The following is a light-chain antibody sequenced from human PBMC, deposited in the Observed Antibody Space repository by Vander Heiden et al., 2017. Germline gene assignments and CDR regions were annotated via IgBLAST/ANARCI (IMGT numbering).Light chain of an antibody. CDR2: SKS. J-gene: IGLJ2*01. V-gene: IGLV7-43*01. CDR3: LRYYGGDHLV. CDR1: PGAVTSGYY. Sequence: QTVVTQEPSLTVSPGGTVTIPCASSPGAVTSGYYPNWFQQKPGHPNLVLIYSKSNNPSWTPARFSGSFLGGTAALTLAGVQPEDDAEYYGLRYYGGDHLVFGGGTKLTVL.